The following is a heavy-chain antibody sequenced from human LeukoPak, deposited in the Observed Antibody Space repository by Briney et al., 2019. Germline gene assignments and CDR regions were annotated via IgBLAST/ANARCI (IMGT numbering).Heavy chain of an antibody. Sequence: ASLKVSCKASGYTFTGYYMHWVRQAPGQGLEWLGWINPNSGATNYAQKFQGRVTMTRDTSISTAYMELSRLRSDDTAVYYCALRHDYNKLYWGQGTLVTVSS. J-gene: IGHJ4*02. CDR2: INPNSGAT. CDR3: ALRHDYNKLY. D-gene: IGHD4-11*01. CDR1: GYTFTGYY. V-gene: IGHV1-2*02.